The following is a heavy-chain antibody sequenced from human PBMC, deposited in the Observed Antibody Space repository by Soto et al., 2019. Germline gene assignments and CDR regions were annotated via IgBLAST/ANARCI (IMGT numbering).Heavy chain of an antibody. CDR1: GYTFTSYG. D-gene: IGHD5-12*01. CDR3: ARDPRIGYVSPVHRDYYDC. Sequence: GASVKVSCKASGYTFTSYGISWVRQAPGQGLEWMGWISAYNGNTNYAQKLQGRVTMTTDTSTSTAYMELRSLRSDDTAVYYCARDPRIGYVSPVHRDYYDCWGQGTLVTVSS. J-gene: IGHJ4*02. CDR2: ISAYNGNT. V-gene: IGHV1-18*01.